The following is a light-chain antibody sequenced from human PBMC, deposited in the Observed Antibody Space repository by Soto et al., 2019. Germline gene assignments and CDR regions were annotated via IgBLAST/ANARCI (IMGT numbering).Light chain of an antibody. CDR2: GAS. V-gene: IGKV3-20*01. CDR1: QSVSTSY. J-gene: IGKJ3*01. Sequence: EVVLTQSPGTLSLSPGERATLSCRASQSVSTSYLAWYQHKPGLAPRLLIYGASTRAPGIPDRFSGGGSGIDFTLTISRLEPEDFAVYYCQRYGRSPPGFTFGPGTKVEI. CDR3: QRYGRSPPGFT.